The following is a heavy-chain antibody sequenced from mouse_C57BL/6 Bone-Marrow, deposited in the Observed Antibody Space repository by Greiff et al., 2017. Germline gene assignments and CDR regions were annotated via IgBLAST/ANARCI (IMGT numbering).Heavy chain of an antibody. Sequence: QVQLKESGPELVKPGASVKISCKASGYAFSSAWMNWVKQRPGQGLEWIGRIYPGDGDTNYNGKFKGKATLTADKSSSTAYMQPSSLTSEDSAVYFGARVITTVGKFDYWGQGTTLTVSS. J-gene: IGHJ2*01. CDR2: IYPGDGDT. D-gene: IGHD1-1*01. CDR1: GYAFSSAW. CDR3: ARVITTVGKFDY. V-gene: IGHV1-82*01.